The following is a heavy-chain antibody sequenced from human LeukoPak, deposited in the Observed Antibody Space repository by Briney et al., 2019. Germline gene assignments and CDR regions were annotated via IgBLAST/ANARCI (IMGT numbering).Heavy chain of an antibody. V-gene: IGHV3-20*04. Sequence: GGSLRLSCAASGFTFDDYGMSCVRHAPGKGLEWVSGINWNGGSTGYADSVKVRFTISRDNSRYTLYLQMNSLRAEDAAMYYCARDRPNYHESNGHYYRRNGDYWGQGTLVTVSS. D-gene: IGHD3-22*01. J-gene: IGHJ4*02. CDR1: GFTFDDYG. CDR2: INWNGGST. CDR3: ARDRPNYHESNGHYYRRNGDY.